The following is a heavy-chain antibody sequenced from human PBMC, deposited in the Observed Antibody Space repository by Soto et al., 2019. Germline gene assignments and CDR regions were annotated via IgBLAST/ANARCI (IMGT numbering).Heavy chain of an antibody. J-gene: IGHJ6*02. Sequence: GGSLRLSCVVSGLTFSDYGFHWVRQVPGKGLDWVAAISYDGSFVYYADSVRGRFTISRDKSRNTLDLQMNTLRHEDTAVYYCAKERGRNRNFAMDVWVQGTSVTVSS. CDR3: AKERGRNRNFAMDV. D-gene: IGHD1-1*01. CDR2: ISYDGSFV. V-gene: IGHV3-30*18. CDR1: GLTFSDYG.